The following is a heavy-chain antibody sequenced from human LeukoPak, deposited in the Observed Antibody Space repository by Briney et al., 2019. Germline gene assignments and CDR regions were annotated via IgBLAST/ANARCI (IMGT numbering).Heavy chain of an antibody. D-gene: IGHD6-19*01. Sequence: SETLSLTCTVSGGSISSNSYYWGWIRQPPGKGLEWIGSFFYIGNTYYSPSLKSRVTMSVDTSKNQFSLKLSSVTAADTAVYYCARQARSSGWYPDYWGQGTLVTVSS. CDR3: ARQARSSGWYPDY. CDR2: FFYIGNT. V-gene: IGHV4-39*01. J-gene: IGHJ4*02. CDR1: GGSISSNSYY.